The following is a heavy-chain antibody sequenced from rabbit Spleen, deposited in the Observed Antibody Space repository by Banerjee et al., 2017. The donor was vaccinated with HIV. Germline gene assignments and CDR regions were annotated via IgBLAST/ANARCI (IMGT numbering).Heavy chain of an antibody. J-gene: IGHJ6*01. V-gene: IGHV1S40*01. CDR3: ARDPGTSFSSYGMDL. Sequence: QSLEESGGDLVKPGASLTLTCIASGVSFSGDSYMCWVRQAPGKGLEWIACIDSGSSGFTYFASWAKGRFTISKTSSTTVTLQMTSLTAADTATYFCARDPGTSFSSYGMDLWGQGTLVTVS. D-gene: IGHD7-1*01. CDR2: IDSGSSGFT. CDR1: GVSFSGDSY.